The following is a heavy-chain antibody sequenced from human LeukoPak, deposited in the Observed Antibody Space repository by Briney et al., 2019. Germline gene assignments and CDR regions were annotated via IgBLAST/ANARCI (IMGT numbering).Heavy chain of an antibody. Sequence: ASVKVSCKASGYPFNNYDINWVRQATGQGLEWMGWMNPHSGKTGYAQNFQGRVTMTRDTSISTAYMELSSLRSEDTAVYYCARVEDGYYYFWGQGTLVTVSS. D-gene: IGHD3-22*01. V-gene: IGHV1-8*01. CDR3: ARVEDGYYYF. CDR1: GYPFNNYD. CDR2: MNPHSGKT. J-gene: IGHJ4*02.